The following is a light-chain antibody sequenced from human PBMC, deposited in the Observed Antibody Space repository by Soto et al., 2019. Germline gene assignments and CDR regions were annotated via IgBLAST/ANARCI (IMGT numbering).Light chain of an antibody. CDR3: QHYNSYSEA. CDR1: HNIERW. V-gene: IGKV1-5*01. Sequence: DIQMTQSPSSLSASVGDRVTITCRASHNIERWMAWYQQKPGKAPSLLIFDASTLHSGVPSRFSGSGSGTEFTLTISSLQPDDFATYYCQHYNSYSEAFGQGTKV. J-gene: IGKJ1*01. CDR2: DAS.